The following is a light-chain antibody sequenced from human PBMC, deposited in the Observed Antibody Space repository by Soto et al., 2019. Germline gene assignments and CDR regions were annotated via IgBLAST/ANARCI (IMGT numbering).Light chain of an antibody. CDR3: QVWHSGVDWV. CDR1: NIGSKS. J-gene: IGLJ2*01. Sequence: SYELTQPPSVSVATGQTARITCGGNNIGSKSVHWYQQKPGQAPVLVVYDDNDRPSGIPERFSGSDSGNTATLTISRVEAGDEADYYCQVWHSGVDWVFGGGTKVTVL. CDR2: DDN. V-gene: IGLV3-21*02.